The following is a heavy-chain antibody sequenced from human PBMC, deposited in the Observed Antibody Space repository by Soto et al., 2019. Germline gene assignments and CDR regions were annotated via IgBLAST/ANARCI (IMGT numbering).Heavy chain of an antibody. Sequence: QVQLVESGGGVVQPGRSLRLSCAASGLTLSTYVMHWVRQAPGKGLEWVAGISYDGSNKYHADSVKGRFTISRDNSNNTLDLQMNSLRAEDTAVYYCVAGDYYYGMDVWGQETTVTVSS. CDR2: ISYDGSNK. V-gene: IGHV3-30-3*01. CDR3: VAGDYYYGMDV. J-gene: IGHJ6*02. CDR1: GLTLSTYV.